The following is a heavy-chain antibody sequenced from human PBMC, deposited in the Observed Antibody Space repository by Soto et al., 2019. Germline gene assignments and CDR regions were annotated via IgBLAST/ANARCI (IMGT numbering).Heavy chain of an antibody. CDR3: AKSPGMYYYDSSGYYHYDY. Sequence: PGGSLRLSCAASGFTSSSYAMSWVRQAPGKGLEWVSAISGSGVSTYYADSVKGRFTISRDNSKNTLYLQMNSLRAEDTAVYYCAKSPGMYYYDSSGYYHYDYWGQGTLVTVSS. V-gene: IGHV3-23*01. J-gene: IGHJ4*02. CDR1: GFTSSSYA. CDR2: ISGSGVST. D-gene: IGHD3-22*01.